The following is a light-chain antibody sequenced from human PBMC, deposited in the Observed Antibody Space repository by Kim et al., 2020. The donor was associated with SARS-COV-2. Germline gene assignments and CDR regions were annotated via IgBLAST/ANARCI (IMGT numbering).Light chain of an antibody. CDR1: SSTIGAVYD. CDR3: QSYDSSLGGSV. Sequence: GVTLSCTGHSSTIGAVYDVHWYQQLPGTAPKLLIYGNSNRPSGVPDRFSGSKSGTSASLAITGLQAEDEADYYCQSYDSSLGGSVFGGGTQLTVL. CDR2: GNS. J-gene: IGLJ3*02. V-gene: IGLV1-40*01.